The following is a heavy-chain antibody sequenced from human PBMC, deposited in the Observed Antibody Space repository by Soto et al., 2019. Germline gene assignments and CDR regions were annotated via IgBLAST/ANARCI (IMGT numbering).Heavy chain of an antibody. V-gene: IGHV1-69*01. D-gene: IGHD6-13*01. Sequence: QVQLVQSGAEVKKPGSSVKVSCKASGGTFSSYAISWVRQAPGQGLEWMGGIIPIFGTANYAQKFQGRVTITADESTSTAYMELSSLRSEDTAVYYCASDEGLAAAALISTLGYYGMDVWGQGTTVTVSS. CDR3: ASDEGLAAAALISTLGYYGMDV. CDR2: IIPIFGTA. J-gene: IGHJ6*02. CDR1: GGTFSSYA.